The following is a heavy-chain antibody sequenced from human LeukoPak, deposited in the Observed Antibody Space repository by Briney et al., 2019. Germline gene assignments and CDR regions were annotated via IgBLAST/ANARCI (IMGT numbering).Heavy chain of an antibody. Sequence: SETLSLTCTVSGGSISSYYWSWIRQPPGKGLEWTGYIYYSGSTNYNPSLKSRVTISVDTSKNHLSLKLSSVTAADTAVYYCGRDSDSFDYWGRGTLVTVSS. CDR3: GRDSDSFDY. J-gene: IGHJ4*02. CDR1: GGSISSYY. CDR2: IYYSGST. V-gene: IGHV4-59*01.